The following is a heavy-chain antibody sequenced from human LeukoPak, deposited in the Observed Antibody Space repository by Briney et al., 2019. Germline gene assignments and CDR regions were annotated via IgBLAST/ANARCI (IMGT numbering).Heavy chain of an antibody. CDR1: GFTFSSYG. CDR2: IRYDGSNK. J-gene: IGHJ5*02. V-gene: IGHV3-30*02. D-gene: IGHD2-2*01. Sequence: GGSLRLSCAASGFTFSSYGMHWVRQAPGKGLEWVAFIRYDGSNKYYADSVKGRFTISRDNSKNTLYLQMNSLRAEDTAVYYCAKDLYCSSTTCHHNWFDPWGQGTLVTVSS. CDR3: AKDLYCSSTTCHHNWFDP.